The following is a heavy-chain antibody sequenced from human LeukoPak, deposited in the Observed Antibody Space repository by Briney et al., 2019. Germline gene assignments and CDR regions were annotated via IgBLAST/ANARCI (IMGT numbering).Heavy chain of an antibody. D-gene: IGHD3-16*02. CDR3: AKDGVILAPGVYWYMDV. CDR1: GFTFSSYS. CDR2: ISSSSSYI. J-gene: IGHJ6*03. V-gene: IGHV3-21*01. Sequence: GGSLRLSCAASGFTFSSYSMNWVRQAPGKGLEWVSSISSSSSYIYYADSVKGRFTISRDNSRNTLYLQMNSLTAEDTAVFYCAKDGVILAPGVYWYMDVWGRGTTVTVSS.